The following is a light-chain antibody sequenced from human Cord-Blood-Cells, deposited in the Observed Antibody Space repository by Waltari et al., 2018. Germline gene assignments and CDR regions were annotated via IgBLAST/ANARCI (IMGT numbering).Light chain of an antibody. Sequence: DIQMTQSPPSLSASVGDRGTITWRASQSISSYLNWYQQQPGKATKLVIYAASRLQSGVPSRFSGSGSGTDFTLTISSLQPEDFATYYCQQSYSTPWTVGQGTKVDSK. V-gene: IGKV1-39*01. CDR1: QSISSY. CDR3: QQSYSTPWT. CDR2: AAS. J-gene: IGKJ1*01.